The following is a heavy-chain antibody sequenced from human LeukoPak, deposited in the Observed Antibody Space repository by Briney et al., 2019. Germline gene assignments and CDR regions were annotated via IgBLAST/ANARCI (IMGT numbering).Heavy chain of an antibody. V-gene: IGHV3-11*04. J-gene: IGHJ4*02. Sequence: GGSLRLSCAASGFTVSSNYMSWVRQAPGKGLEWVSYISSSGSTIYYADSVKGRFTISRDNAKNSLYLQMNSLRAEDTAVYYCARTLRYFDWLWLYYFDYWGQGTLVTVSS. CDR1: GFTVSSNY. CDR2: ISSSGSTI. D-gene: IGHD3-9*01. CDR3: ARTLRYFDWLWLYYFDY.